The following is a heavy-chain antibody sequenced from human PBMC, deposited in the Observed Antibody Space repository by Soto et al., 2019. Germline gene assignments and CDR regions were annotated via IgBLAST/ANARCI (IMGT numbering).Heavy chain of an antibody. CDR2: IHYTETT. CDR3: ARPHCSSSNCPNWFDP. J-gene: IGHJ5*02. D-gene: IGHD2-2*01. V-gene: IGHV4-39*01. CDR1: GGSISGSSYY. Sequence: SETLSLTCTVSGGSISGSSYYWGWIRQPPGKGLEWIGGIHYTETTYYNPSLKSRVTISVDTSKNQLFLKLSSVTAADTAVYYCARPHCSSSNCPNWFDPWGQGTLVTVSS.